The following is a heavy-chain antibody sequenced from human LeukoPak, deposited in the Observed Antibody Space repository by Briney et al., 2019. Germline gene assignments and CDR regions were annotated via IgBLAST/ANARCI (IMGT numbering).Heavy chain of an antibody. V-gene: IGHV3-30*18. J-gene: IGHJ3*02. Sequence: QSGGSLRLSCAASGFTFSSYGMHWVRQAPGKGLEGVAITSHDGNNKYYADSVKGRFTISRDNSKNTLYLQMNSLRTEDTAVYYCAKGVSSSWSNDAFDIWGQGTMVTVSS. CDR2: TSHDGNNK. CDR3: AKGVSSSWSNDAFDI. CDR1: GFTFSSYG. D-gene: IGHD6-13*01.